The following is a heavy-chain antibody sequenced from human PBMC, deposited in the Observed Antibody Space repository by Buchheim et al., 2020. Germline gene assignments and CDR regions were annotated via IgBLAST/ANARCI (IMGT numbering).Heavy chain of an antibody. D-gene: IGHD3-10*01. Sequence: EVQLVESGGGLVQPGGSLRLSCAASGFIFSNYWMHWVRQAPGKGLVWVSQINSDGSDSTYADSVKGRFPIPRDNAKNTLYLQMNSLRGEDTAVYYCARDYYGVDYWGQGTL. CDR3: ARDYYGVDY. J-gene: IGHJ4*02. CDR1: GFIFSNYW. CDR2: INSDGSDS. V-gene: IGHV3-74*01.